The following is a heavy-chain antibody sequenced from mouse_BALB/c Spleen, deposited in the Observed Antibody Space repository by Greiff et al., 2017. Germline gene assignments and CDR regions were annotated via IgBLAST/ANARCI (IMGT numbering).Heavy chain of an antibody. D-gene: IGHD2-14*01. CDR1: GYTFTSYW. CDR2: INPSTGYT. J-gene: IGHJ3*01. CDR3: ARKDYRYDGAWFAY. V-gene: IGHV1-7*01. Sequence: QVQLKESGAELAKPGASVKMSCKASGYTFTSYWMHWVKQRPGQGLEWIGYINPSTGYTEYNQKFKDKATLTADKSSSTAYMQLSSLTSEDSAVYYCARKDYRYDGAWFAYWGQGTLVTVSA.